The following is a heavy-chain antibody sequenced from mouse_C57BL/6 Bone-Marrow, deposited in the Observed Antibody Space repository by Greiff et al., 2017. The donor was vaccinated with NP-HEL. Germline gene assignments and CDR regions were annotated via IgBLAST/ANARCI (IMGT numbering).Heavy chain of an antibody. Sequence: QVQLQQSGAELVRPGTSVKMSCKASGYTFTNYWIGWAKQRPGHGLEWIGDIYPGGGYTNYNAKFKGKATLTADKSSSTAYMQFSSLTSEDSAIYSCARRDYGSSFDYWGQGTTLTVSS. CDR3: ARRDYGSSFDY. J-gene: IGHJ2*01. V-gene: IGHV1-63*01. CDR2: IYPGGGYT. CDR1: GYTFTNYW. D-gene: IGHD1-1*01.